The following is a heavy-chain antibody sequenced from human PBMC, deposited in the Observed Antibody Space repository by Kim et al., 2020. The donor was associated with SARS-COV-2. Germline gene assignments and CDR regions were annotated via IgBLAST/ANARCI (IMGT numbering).Heavy chain of an antibody. Sequence: GGSLRLSCAASGFTFSSYAMHWVRQAPGKGLEYVSAISSNGGSTYYANSVKGRFTISRDNSKNTLYLQMGSLRAEDMAVYYCARVAARTRGGAGSYNYY. CDR3: ARVAARTRGGAGSYNYY. J-gene: IGHJ6*01. CDR2: ISSNGGST. V-gene: IGHV3-64*01. CDR1: GFTFSSYA. D-gene: IGHD3-10*01.